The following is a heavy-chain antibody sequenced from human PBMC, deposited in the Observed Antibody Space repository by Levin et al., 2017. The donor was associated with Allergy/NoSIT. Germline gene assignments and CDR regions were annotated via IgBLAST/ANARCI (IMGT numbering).Heavy chain of an antibody. CDR1: GGSFSSYY. J-gene: IGHJ4*02. V-gene: IGHV4-59*01. D-gene: IGHD3-22*01. CDR2: IYYSGST. Sequence: SQTLSLTCTVSGGSFSSYYWTWIRQPPGKGLEWIGSIYYSGSTNCNPSLKSRVTISVDTSKNQFSLKLSSVTAADTAVYYCVRAKYDSSGEYYFDYWGQGTLVTVSS. CDR3: VRAKYDSSGEYYFDY.